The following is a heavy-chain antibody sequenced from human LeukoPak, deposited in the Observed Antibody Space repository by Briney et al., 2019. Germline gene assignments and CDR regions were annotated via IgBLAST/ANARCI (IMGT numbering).Heavy chain of an antibody. CDR3: ARIVGVVAAAGRIGYYYYGMDV. V-gene: IGHV2-70*01. CDR1: GFSLSTSGMC. J-gene: IGHJ6*04. D-gene: IGHD6-13*01. Sequence: ESGPALVKPTQTLTLTCTFFGFSLSTSGMCVSWIRQPPGKALEWLALIDWDVDKYYSTSLKTRLTISKDTSKNQVVLTMTNMDPVDTATYYCARIVGVVAAAGRIGYYYYGMDVWGKGTTVTVSS. CDR2: IDWDVDK.